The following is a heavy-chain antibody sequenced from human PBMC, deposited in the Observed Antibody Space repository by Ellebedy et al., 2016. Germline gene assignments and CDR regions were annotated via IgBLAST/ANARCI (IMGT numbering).Heavy chain of an antibody. V-gene: IGHV3-23*01. J-gene: IGHJ4*02. CDR3: AKKWTTSSGKPYYFDV. D-gene: IGHD6-6*01. CDR1: GFSFSSYT. CDR2: ISLGGGET. Sequence: GGSLRLXXAGSGFSFSSYTMNWVRQAPGKGLEWVSTISLGGGETLYADSVKGRFTVSRDISKDTLSLQMNSLTAEDTAVYYCAKKWTTSSGKPYYFDVWGQGTLVTVSS.